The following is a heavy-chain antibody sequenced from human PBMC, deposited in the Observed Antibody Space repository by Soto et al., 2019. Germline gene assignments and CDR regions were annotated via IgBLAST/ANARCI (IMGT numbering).Heavy chain of an antibody. CDR1: GYSFKNYA. Sequence: QVQLVQSGPEVKRPGASVRISCRTAGYSFKNYAIHWVRQAPGKKLEWMGWSNEGSGNTRYSQKFQGRMSIARDTSASTSYLDPRSPTSEDTAIYFCARDDRTISGAVTLDYWGPGTLVTVSS. D-gene: IGHD3-3*02. V-gene: IGHV1-3*01. CDR3: ARDDRTISGAVTLDY. CDR2: SNEGSGNT. J-gene: IGHJ4*02.